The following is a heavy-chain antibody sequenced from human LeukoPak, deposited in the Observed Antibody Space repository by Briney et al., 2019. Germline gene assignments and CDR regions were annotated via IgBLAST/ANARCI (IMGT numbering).Heavy chain of an antibody. Sequence: GGSLRLSCAVSGFTFSRYGMHWVRQAPGKGPEWVALISYDGGNKDYVDSVKSRFTVSRDNSRNTLYLQLNSLRPEDTAVYYCAKDRSTYNVLTGYQDYWGQGTLVTVSS. CDR1: GFTFSRYG. J-gene: IGHJ4*02. CDR2: ISYDGGNK. D-gene: IGHD3-9*01. V-gene: IGHV3-30*18. CDR3: AKDRSTYNVLTGYQDY.